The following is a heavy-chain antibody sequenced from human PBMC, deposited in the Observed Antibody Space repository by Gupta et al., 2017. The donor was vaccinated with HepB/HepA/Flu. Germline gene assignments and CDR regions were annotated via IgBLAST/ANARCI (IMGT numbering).Heavy chain of an antibody. CDR1: GFSLSTSGMC. D-gene: IGHD6-19*01. Sequence: QVTLRESGPALVIPTQTLTLTCTFSGFSLSTSGMCVSWIRQPPGKALEWLARIDWDDDKYYSTSLKNRLTIYKDTSKNQVVLMMTNMDPEDTATYYCARMGAVASYYFDFWGQGTLVTVSS. CDR3: ARMGAVASYYFDF. CDR2: IDWDDDK. J-gene: IGHJ4*02. V-gene: IGHV2-70*15.